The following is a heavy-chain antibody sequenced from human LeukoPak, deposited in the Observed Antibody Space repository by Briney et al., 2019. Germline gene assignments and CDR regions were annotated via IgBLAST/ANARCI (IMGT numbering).Heavy chain of an antibody. CDR1: GASISSSSYY. CDR3: ARDRTYYYDSSGYFDY. D-gene: IGHD3-22*01. J-gene: IGHJ4*02. V-gene: IGHV4-39*07. CDR2: IYYSGST. Sequence: SETLSLTCTVPGASISSSSYYWGWIRQPPGKGLEWIGSIYYSGSTYYNPSLKSRVTISVGTSQNQFSLKLSSVTAADTAMYYCARDRTYYYDSSGYFDYWGQGTLVTVSS.